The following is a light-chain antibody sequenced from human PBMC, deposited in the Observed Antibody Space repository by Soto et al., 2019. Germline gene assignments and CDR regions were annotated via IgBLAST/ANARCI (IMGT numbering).Light chain of an antibody. Sequence: EIVMTQSPATLSVSPGERATLSCRASQSVSSNLAWYQQKPGQAPRLLIYGASTRATGIPARFSGSGSGTEFTLTISSLQYEDFALYYCQQYDNWPYTFGQGTKLEIK. V-gene: IGKV3-15*01. CDR3: QQYDNWPYT. CDR2: GAS. J-gene: IGKJ2*01. CDR1: QSVSSN.